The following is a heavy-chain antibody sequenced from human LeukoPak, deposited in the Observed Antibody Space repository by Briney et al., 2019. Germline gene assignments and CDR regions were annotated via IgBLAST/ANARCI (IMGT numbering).Heavy chain of an antibody. Sequence: ESGPTLVKPTQTLTLTCTFSGFSLTTSGVGVGWIRQPPGKALEWLALIDWDDQKVYSPSLQSRLSITKDTPKNQVVLTMTNVDPVDTATYYCAHRRDSSGYQYRYWFAPWGQGTLVTVSS. D-gene: IGHD3-22*01. CDR1: GFSLTTSGVG. CDR3: AHRRDSSGYQYRYWFAP. V-gene: IGHV2-5*02. J-gene: IGHJ5*02. CDR2: IDWDDQK.